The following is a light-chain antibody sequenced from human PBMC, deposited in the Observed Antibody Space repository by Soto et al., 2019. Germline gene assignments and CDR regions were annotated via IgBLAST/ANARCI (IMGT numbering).Light chain of an antibody. Sequence: QSVLTQQPSVSGAPGQRVTISCTGSSCNIGAGYDVHWYQQLPGIAPQLLIYGNSKRPSGVPDRFSGSKSGTSASLAITGLQAEDEADYYCQSYDSSLSVVFGAGTKVTVL. V-gene: IGLV1-40*01. CDR2: GNS. J-gene: IGLJ2*01. CDR3: QSYDSSLSVV. CDR1: SCNIGAGYD.